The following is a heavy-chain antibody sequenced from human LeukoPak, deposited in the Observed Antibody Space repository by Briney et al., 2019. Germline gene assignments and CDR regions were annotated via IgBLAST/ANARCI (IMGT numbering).Heavy chain of an antibody. V-gene: IGHV3-13*01. J-gene: IGHJ6*02. CDR3: ARGAIAAAGTFXYYGMDV. D-gene: IGHD6-13*01. CDR2: IGTAGDT. Sequence: GGSLRLSCAASGFTFGSYDMHWVRQATGKGLEWVSAIGTAGDTYYPGSVKGRFTISRENAKNSLYLQMNSLRAEDTAVYYCARGAIAAAGTFXYYGMDVWGQGTTXXVSS. CDR1: GFTFGSYD.